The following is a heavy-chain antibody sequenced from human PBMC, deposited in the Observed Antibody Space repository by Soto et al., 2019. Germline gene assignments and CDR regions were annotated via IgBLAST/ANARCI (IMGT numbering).Heavy chain of an antibody. Sequence: QVQLVASGGGVVQPGRSLRLSCAASGFTFSSYGMHWVRQAPGKGLEWVAVIWYDGSNKYYADSVKGRFTISRDNSKNTLYLQMNSLRAEDTAVYYCARGETWIQLWDFDYWGQGTLVTVSS. CDR3: ARGETWIQLWDFDY. CDR1: GFTFSSYG. CDR2: IWYDGSNK. J-gene: IGHJ4*02. D-gene: IGHD5-18*01. V-gene: IGHV3-33*01.